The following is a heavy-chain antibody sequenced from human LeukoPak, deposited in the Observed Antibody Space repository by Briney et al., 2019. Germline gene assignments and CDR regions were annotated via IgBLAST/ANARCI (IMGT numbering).Heavy chain of an antibody. Sequence: GGSLRHSYEDHGLHYSSYAMNQVRQPPGHRLEWLSRLRGSGGSTYYADSVKGRFTVSRDNSKSTLYLQVNSLTADDTAVYYCAREMSSVHSNAGPPFDYWGQGTLVTVSS. CDR1: GLHYSSYA. CDR2: LRGSGGST. D-gene: IGHD2-15*01. V-gene: IGHV3-23*01. J-gene: IGHJ4*02. CDR3: AREMSSVHSNAGPPFDY.